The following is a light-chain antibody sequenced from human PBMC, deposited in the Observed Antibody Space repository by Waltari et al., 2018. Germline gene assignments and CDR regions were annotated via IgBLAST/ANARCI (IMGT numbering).Light chain of an antibody. CDR1: SANIGSNT. CDR3: AAWDDSLNGPV. V-gene: IGLV1-44*01. J-gene: IGLJ2*01. Sequence: QSVLTQPPSASGTPGQRVTISCSGSSANIGSNTVNWYQQHPGTAPKPLIYSNNQRPSGVPDRFSGSKSGTSASLAISGLQSEDEADYYCAAWDDSLNGPVFGGGTKLTVL. CDR2: SNN.